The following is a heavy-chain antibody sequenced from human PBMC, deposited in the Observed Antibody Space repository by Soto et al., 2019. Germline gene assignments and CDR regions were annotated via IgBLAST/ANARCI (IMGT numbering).Heavy chain of an antibody. V-gene: IGHV4-59*01. J-gene: IGHJ4*02. CDR1: GVSISNYY. Sequence: PSETLSLTCTVSGVSISNYYWTWIRQPPGKGLEWIGYIYYSGSTNYNPSLKSRVTISVDTSKNQFSLKLSSVTAADTAVYYCARENGWLTLDYWGQGTLVTVSS. CDR2: IYYSGST. D-gene: IGHD6-19*01. CDR3: ARENGWLTLDY.